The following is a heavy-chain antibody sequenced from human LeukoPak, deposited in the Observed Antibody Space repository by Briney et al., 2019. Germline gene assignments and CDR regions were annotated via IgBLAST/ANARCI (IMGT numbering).Heavy chain of an antibody. CDR2: IYYSGGT. CDR1: GGSFSSGFY. D-gene: IGHD2-21*02. V-gene: IGHV4-31*03. Sequence: SETLSLTCTVSGGSFSSGFYWSWIRQHPGKGLEWIGYIYYSGGTYYNPSLKSRVSISLDTSKKQFSLKLSSVTVADTAVYYCARAMTSHCFDYWGQGTLVTVSS. CDR3: ARAMTSHCFDY. J-gene: IGHJ4*02.